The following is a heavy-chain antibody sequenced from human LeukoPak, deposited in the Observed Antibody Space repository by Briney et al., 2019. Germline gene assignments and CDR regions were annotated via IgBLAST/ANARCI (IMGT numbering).Heavy chain of an antibody. D-gene: IGHD6-19*01. V-gene: IGHV3-64*01. CDR1: GFTFSSYT. CDR3: VRTIAVAVAFDY. Sequence: GGSLRLSCAASGFTFSSYTMHWVRQAPGKGLEHDSAIGSNGGSTYHANSVKGRFIITRDNSKNTLYLQMGSLRAEDTAVYYCVRTIAVAVAFDYWGQGTLVSVSS. CDR2: IGSNGGST. J-gene: IGHJ4*02.